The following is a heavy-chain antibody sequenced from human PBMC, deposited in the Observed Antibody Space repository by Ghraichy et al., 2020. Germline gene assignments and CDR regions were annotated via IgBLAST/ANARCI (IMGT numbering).Heavy chain of an antibody. CDR3: AKEIMTSYYGSGSYYLEGYYYYGLDV. CDR1: GFSFSNYV. D-gene: IGHD3-10*01. Sequence: GGSLRLSCAASGFSFSNYVMSWVRQAPGKGLEWVSAISGGGGSTYYADSVKGRFTISRDNSKNTLYLQMISLRAEDTAVYYCAKEIMTSYYGSGSYYLEGYYYYGLDVWGQGTTVTVSS. CDR2: ISGGGGST. V-gene: IGHV3-23*01. J-gene: IGHJ6*02.